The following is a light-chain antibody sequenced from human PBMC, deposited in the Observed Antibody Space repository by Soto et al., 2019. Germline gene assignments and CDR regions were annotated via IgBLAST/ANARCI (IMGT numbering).Light chain of an antibody. CDR3: AAWDDSLRAWV. Sequence: QSVLTQPPSASGTPGQTVTISCSGGWYNIGKNLGYWYQHLPGTAPKLLIYMTNQRPSGVPDRFSGSKSGSSASLAVSGLRSEDEAVYYCAAWDDSLRAWVLGGGTTLTVL. CDR2: MTN. J-gene: IGLJ3*02. CDR1: WYNIGKNL. V-gene: IGLV1-47*01.